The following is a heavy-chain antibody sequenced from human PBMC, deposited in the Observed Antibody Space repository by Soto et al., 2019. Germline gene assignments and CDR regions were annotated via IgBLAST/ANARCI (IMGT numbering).Heavy chain of an antibody. D-gene: IGHD5-18*01. CDR2: IYYSGNT. J-gene: IGHJ5*02. Sequence: SAPLSLTCTFSCGSLSSGYYYCSWIGQPPGKGLEWIGYIYYSGNTNYNPSLKSRVIISVDTSKKLFSLKLTSVTAADTAVYYCARIPVDTSMIYWLDPWGQGTLVTVSS. CDR3: ARIPVDTSMIYWLDP. CDR1: CGSLSSGYYY. V-gene: IGHV4-61*01.